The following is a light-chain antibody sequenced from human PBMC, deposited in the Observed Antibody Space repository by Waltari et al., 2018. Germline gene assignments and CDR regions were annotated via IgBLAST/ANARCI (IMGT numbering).Light chain of an antibody. V-gene: IGLV3-19*01. CDR1: SLRSYY. CDR2: DKD. Sequence: SSELTQDPAVSVAMGQTVRITCQGDSLRSYYANWYQQRPGQAPILVIYDKDNRPSGVPDRFSGSSSHNTASLTITGAQAEDEASYYCHSRDASGVGGSFGGGTKLTVL. J-gene: IGLJ2*01. CDR3: HSRDASGVGGS.